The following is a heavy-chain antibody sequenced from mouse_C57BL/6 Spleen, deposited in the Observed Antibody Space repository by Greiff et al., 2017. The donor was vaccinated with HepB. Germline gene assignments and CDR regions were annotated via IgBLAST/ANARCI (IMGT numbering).Heavy chain of an antibody. J-gene: IGHJ3*01. CDR1: GFTFSSYA. Sequence: EVQVVESGGGLVKPGGSLKLSCAASGFTFSSYAMSWVRQTPEKRLEWVATISDGGSYTYYPDNVKGRFTISRDNAKNNLYLQMSHLKSEDTAMYYCAREGGYYYGRAWFAYWGQGTLVTVSA. CDR2: ISDGGSYT. CDR3: AREGGYYYGRAWFAY. V-gene: IGHV5-4*01. D-gene: IGHD1-1*01.